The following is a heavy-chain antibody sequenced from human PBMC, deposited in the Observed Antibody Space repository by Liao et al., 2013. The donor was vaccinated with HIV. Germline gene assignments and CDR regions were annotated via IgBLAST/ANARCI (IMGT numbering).Heavy chain of an antibody. CDR3: AVRPAVVAATFDY. V-gene: IGHV4-34*01. CDR2: INHSGST. D-gene: IGHD2-15*01. CDR1: GGSFSGYY. Sequence: QVQLQQWGAGLLKPSETLSLTCAVYGGSFSGYYWSWIRQPPGKGLEWIGEINHSGSTNYNPSLKSRVTISVDTSKNQFSLKLSSVTAADTAVYYCAVRPAVVAATFDYWAREPWSPSPQ. J-gene: IGHJ4*02.